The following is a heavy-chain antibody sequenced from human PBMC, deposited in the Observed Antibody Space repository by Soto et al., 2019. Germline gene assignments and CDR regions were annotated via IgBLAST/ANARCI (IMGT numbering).Heavy chain of an antibody. CDR2: INHSGST. Sequence: QVQLQQWGAGLLKPSETLSLTCAVYGGSFSGYYWSWIRQPPGKGLEWIGEINHSGSTNYNPSLKSRVTIAVDTSTNQFSLKLSSVTAADTAVYYCARIAVAGTVVDYWGQGTLVTVSS. V-gene: IGHV4-34*01. D-gene: IGHD6-19*01. CDR1: GGSFSGYY. CDR3: ARIAVAGTVVDY. J-gene: IGHJ4*02.